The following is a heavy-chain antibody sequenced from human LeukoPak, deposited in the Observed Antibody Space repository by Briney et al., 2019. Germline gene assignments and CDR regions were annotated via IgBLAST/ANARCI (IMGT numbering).Heavy chain of an antibody. CDR3: ANGGTWWELLNFDY. J-gene: IGHJ4*02. CDR1: GFTFNSYG. CDR2: ISYDGSNK. D-gene: IGHD1-26*01. Sequence: GGSLRLSCAASGFTFNSYGMHWVRQAPGKGLEWVAVISYDGSNKYYADSVKGRFTISRDNSKNTLYLQMNSLRAEDTAVYYCANGGTWWELLNFDYWGQGTLVTVSS. V-gene: IGHV3-30*18.